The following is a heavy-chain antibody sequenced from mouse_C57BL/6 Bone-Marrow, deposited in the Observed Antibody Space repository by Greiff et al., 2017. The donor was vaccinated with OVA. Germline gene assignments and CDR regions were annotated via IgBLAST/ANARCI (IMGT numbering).Heavy chain of an antibody. V-gene: IGHV1-66*01. J-gene: IGHJ2*01. CDR3: ARRMGRY. Sequence: VKLMESGPELVKPGASVKISCKASGYSFTSYYIHWVKQRPGQGLEWIGWIYPGSGNTKYNEKFKGKATLTADTSSSTAYMQLSSLTSEDSAVYYCARRMGRYWGQGTTLTVSS. CDR2: IYPGSGNT. D-gene: IGHD4-1*01. CDR1: GYSFTSYY.